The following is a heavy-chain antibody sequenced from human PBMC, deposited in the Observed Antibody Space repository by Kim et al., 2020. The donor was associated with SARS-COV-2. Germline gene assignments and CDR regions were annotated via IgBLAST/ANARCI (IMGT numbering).Heavy chain of an antibody. Sequence: GGSLRLSCAASGFTFSVSAMHWVRQASGKGLEWVGRIRSKADGYATTYAASVKGRFTISRDVSKNTAYLQMDSLKTEDSAVYYCTRQSSSPDLWGQGTLVTVSS. CDR3: TRQSSSPDL. D-gene: IGHD6-13*01. CDR2: IRSKADGYAT. CDR1: GFTFSVSA. J-gene: IGHJ5*02. V-gene: IGHV3-73*01.